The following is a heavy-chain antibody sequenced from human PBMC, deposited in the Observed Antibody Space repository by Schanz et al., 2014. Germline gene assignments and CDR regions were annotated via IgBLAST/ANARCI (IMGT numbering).Heavy chain of an antibody. CDR1: GFTFSDYY. V-gene: IGHV3-11*05. Sequence: QVQLVESGGGLVKPGGSLRLSCAASGFTFSDYYMSWIRQAPGKGLEWVSYVSSSSSYTHYADSVKGRFTISRDNSKNTLYLQMNSLRAEDTAVYYCAKGRFGELSAFDIWGQGTMXTVSS. J-gene: IGHJ3*02. CDR2: VSSSSSYT. D-gene: IGHD3-10*01. CDR3: AKGRFGELSAFDI.